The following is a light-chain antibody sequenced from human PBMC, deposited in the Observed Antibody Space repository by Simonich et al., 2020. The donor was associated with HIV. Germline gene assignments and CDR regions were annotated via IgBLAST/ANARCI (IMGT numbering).Light chain of an antibody. CDR1: QSVTSN. Sequence: DIVMTQSPATLSVSPGERATLSCRASQSVTSNLAWYQQKPGQAPRLLIYGASTRATGIPGRFSGSGSGTEFTLTISSMQSEDFAVYYCQQYDNWPPLFGPGTKVDI. CDR3: QQYDNWPPL. J-gene: IGKJ3*01. V-gene: IGKV3-15*01. CDR2: GAS.